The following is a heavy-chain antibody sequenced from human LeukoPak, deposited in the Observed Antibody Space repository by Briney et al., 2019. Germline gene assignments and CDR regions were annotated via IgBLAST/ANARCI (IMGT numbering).Heavy chain of an antibody. D-gene: IGHD3-10*01. CDR3: TGNYYGSGSYADFDY. J-gene: IGHJ4*02. CDR2: ISACNGNT. CDR1: GYTFTSYY. V-gene: IGHV1-18*04. Sequence: ASVKVSCKASGYTFTSYYMHWVRQAPGQGLEWMGWISACNGNTNYAQKLQGRVTMTTDTSTSTAYMELRSLRSDDTAVYYCTGNYYGSGSYADFDYWGQGTLVTVSS.